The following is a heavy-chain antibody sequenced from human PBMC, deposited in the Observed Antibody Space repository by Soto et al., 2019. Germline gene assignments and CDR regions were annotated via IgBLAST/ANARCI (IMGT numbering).Heavy chain of an antibody. CDR3: ARESVTMVRGVIQDAFDI. Sequence: QVQLQESGPGLVKPSQTLSLTCTVSGGSISSGDYYWSWIRQPPGKGLEWIGYSYYSGSTYYNPSLKSRVTISVDTSKNQFSLKLSSVTAADTAVYYCARESVTMVRGVIQDAFDIWGQGTMVTVSS. J-gene: IGHJ3*02. D-gene: IGHD3-10*01. V-gene: IGHV4-30-4*01. CDR1: GGSISSGDYY. CDR2: SYYSGST.